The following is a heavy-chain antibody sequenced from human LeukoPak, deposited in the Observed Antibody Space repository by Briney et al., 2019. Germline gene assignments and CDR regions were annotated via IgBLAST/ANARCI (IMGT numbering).Heavy chain of an antibody. CDR1: GFTFSSYG. Sequence: GGSLRLSCAASGFTFSSYGMHWVRQAPGKGLEWVAFIRYDGSNKYYADSVKGRFTISRDNSKNTLYLQMNSLRAEDTAVYYCAKDYCSSTSCSFDYWGQGTLVTVSS. V-gene: IGHV3-30*02. CDR2: IRYDGSNK. D-gene: IGHD2-2*01. J-gene: IGHJ4*02. CDR3: AKDYCSSTSCSFDY.